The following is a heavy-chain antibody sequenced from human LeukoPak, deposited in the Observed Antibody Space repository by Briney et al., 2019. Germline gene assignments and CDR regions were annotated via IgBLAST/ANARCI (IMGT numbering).Heavy chain of an antibody. D-gene: IGHD6-19*01. V-gene: IGHV4-39*01. CDR2: IYYSGST. CDR3: SISSGWYEPFDY. CDR1: GGSISSSSYY. J-gene: IGHJ4*02. Sequence: SETLSLTCTVSGGSISSSSYYWAWIRQPPGKGLEWIGSIYYSGSTYYNPFLKSRVTISVDTSKNQFSLKLSSVTAADTAVYYCSISSGWYEPFDYWGQGTLVTVSS.